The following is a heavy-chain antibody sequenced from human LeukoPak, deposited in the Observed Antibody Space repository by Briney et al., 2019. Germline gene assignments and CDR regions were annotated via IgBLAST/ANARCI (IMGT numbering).Heavy chain of an antibody. Sequence: SETLSLTCTVSGGSISSSSYYWGWIRQPPGKGLEWIGSIYYSGSTYYNLSLKSRVTISVDTSKNQFSLKLSSVTAADTAVYYCARHGGTYYDFWSPTPISNWFDPWGQGTLVTVSS. J-gene: IGHJ5*02. V-gene: IGHV4-39*01. CDR1: GGSISSSSYY. CDR3: ARHGGTYYDFWSPTPISNWFDP. CDR2: IYYSGST. D-gene: IGHD3-3*01.